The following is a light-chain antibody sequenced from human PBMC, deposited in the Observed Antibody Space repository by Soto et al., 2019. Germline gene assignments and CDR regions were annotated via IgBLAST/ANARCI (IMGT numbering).Light chain of an antibody. Sequence: QSVLTQPPSVSGAPGRRVTISCTGCSSNIGAGYDVHWYQQLPGTAPKLLIYGNSNRPSGVPDRFSGSKSGTSASLAITGLQAEDEADYYCQSYDSSLRVLFGGGTKLTVL. J-gene: IGLJ2*01. CDR2: GNS. CDR1: SSNIGAGYD. V-gene: IGLV1-40*01. CDR3: QSYDSSLRVL.